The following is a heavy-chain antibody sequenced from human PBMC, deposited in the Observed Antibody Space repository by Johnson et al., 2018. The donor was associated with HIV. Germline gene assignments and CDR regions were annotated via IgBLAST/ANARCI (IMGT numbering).Heavy chain of an antibody. J-gene: IGHJ3*02. Sequence: VQLVESGGGVVQPGRSLRLSCAASGFTFSIYAMIWVRQATGKGLEWVSAINHSGDGTYSADSVKGRFTVSRDNSKNTLYLQMNSLRAEDTAVYYCARVRSSGPWVNDAFDIWGQGTMVTVSS. V-gene: IGHV3-23*04. D-gene: IGHD4-17*01. CDR3: ARVRSSGPWVNDAFDI. CDR2: INHSGDGT. CDR1: GFTFSIYA.